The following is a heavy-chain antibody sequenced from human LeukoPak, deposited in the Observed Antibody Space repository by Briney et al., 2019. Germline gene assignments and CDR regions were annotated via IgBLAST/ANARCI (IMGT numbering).Heavy chain of an antibody. CDR2: IWYDGSNK. Sequence: GGPLRLSCAASGFTFSSYGMHWVRQAPGKGLEWVAVIWYDGSNKYYADSVKGRFTISRDNSKNTLYLQMNSLRAEDTAVYYCARDTLFTYYYDSSGPFYGMDVWGQGTTVTVSS. CDR3: ARDTLFTYYYDSSGPFYGMDV. J-gene: IGHJ6*02. D-gene: IGHD3-22*01. V-gene: IGHV3-33*01. CDR1: GFTFSSYG.